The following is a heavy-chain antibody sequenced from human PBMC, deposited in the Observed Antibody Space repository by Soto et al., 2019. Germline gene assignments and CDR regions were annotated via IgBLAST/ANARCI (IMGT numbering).Heavy chain of an antibody. D-gene: IGHD2-2*01. CDR1: GFTFSSYA. CDR2: ISYDGSNK. J-gene: IGHJ3*02. CDR3: ARDFSRDIPGGAFDI. Sequence: QVQLVEYGGGVVQPGRSLRLSCAASGFTFSSYAMHWVRQAPGKGLEWVAVISYDGSNKYYADSVKGRFTISRDNSKNTRYLQMNSRRAEDTAVYYSARDFSRDIPGGAFDIRGQGTMVTVSS. V-gene: IGHV3-30*14.